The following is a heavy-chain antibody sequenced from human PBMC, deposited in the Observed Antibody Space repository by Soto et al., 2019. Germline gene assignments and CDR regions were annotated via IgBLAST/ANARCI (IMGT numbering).Heavy chain of an antibody. V-gene: IGHV3-23*01. Sequence: GGSLRLSCAASGFTFSSYAMSWVRQAPGKGLEWVSAISGSGGSTYYADSVKGRFTISRDNSKNTLYLQMNSLRAEDTALYYCASAAREYYYYGMDVWGQGTTVTVSS. J-gene: IGHJ6*02. CDR1: GFTFSSYA. CDR3: ASAAREYYYYGMDV. CDR2: ISGSGGST.